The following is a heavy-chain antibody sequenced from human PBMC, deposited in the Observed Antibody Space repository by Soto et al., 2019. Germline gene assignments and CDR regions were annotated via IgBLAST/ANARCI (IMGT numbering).Heavy chain of an antibody. J-gene: IGHJ3*02. CDR1: GGSFSGYY. V-gene: IGHV4-34*01. CDR3: ARSREQWLVDAFDI. Sequence: SETLSLTCAVYGGSFSGYYWSWIRQPPGKGLEWVGEINPSGSPNYNPSLKSRVTISVDTSKNQFSLKLSSVTAADTAVYYCARSREQWLVDAFDIWGQGTTVPVSS. D-gene: IGHD6-19*01. CDR2: INPSGSP.